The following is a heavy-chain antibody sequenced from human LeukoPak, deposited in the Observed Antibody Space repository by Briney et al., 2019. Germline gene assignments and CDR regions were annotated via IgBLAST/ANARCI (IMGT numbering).Heavy chain of an antibody. J-gene: IGHJ4*02. CDR3: ARVKEGEGTTAGIDY. V-gene: IGHV4-59*01. CDR1: GGSIPSYY. CDR2: ISYSGST. Sequence: SETLSLTCTVSGGSIPSYYWSWIRQPPGKGLEWIGYISYSGSTNYNPSLKSRVTISVDTSKNQFSLKLSSVTAADTAVYYCARVKEGEGTTAGIDYWGQGTLVTVSS. D-gene: IGHD4-17*01.